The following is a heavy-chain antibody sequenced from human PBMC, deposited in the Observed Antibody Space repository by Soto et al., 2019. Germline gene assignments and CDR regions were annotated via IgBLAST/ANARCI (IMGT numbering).Heavy chain of an antibody. D-gene: IGHD2-2*01. J-gene: IGHJ3*02. CDR1: GYTFTSYG. CDR3: ARVGRYCSSTSCHTPHDAFDI. CDR2: ISAYNGNT. Sequence: QVQLVQSGAEVKKPGASVKVSCKASGYTFTSYGISWVRQAPGQGLEWMGWISAYNGNTNYAQKLQGRVTMTTDTSTSTAHMELRSLRSDDTAVYYCARVGRYCSSTSCHTPHDAFDIWGQGTMVTVSS. V-gene: IGHV1-18*01.